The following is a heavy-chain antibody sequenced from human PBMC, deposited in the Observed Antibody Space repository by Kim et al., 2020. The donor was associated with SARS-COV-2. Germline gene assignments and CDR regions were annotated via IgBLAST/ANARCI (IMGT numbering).Heavy chain of an antibody. CDR3: ARDLPHYDFWSGYYPRYMDV. CDR1: GGTFSSYA. V-gene: IGHV1-69*13. J-gene: IGHJ6*03. D-gene: IGHD3-3*01. Sequence: SVKVSCKASGGTFSSYAISWVRQAPGQGLEWMGGIIPIFGTANYAQKFQGRVTITADESTSTAYMELSSLRSEDTAVYYCARDLPHYDFWSGYYPRYMDVWGKGTMVTVSS. CDR2: IIPIFGTA.